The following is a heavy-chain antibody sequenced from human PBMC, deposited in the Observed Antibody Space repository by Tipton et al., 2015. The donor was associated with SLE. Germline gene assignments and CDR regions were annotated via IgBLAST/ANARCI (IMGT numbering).Heavy chain of an antibody. Sequence: GSLRLSCAVSGGSISSSNWWSWVRQPPGKGLEWIGSIYYSGSTYYNPSLKSRVTISVDTSKNQFSLKLSSVTAADTAVYYCAREGGDDYGVYNWFDPWGQGTLVTVSS. V-gene: IGHV4-4*02. CDR3: AREGGDDYGVYNWFDP. J-gene: IGHJ5*02. D-gene: IGHD4-17*01. CDR2: IYYSGST. CDR1: GGSISSSNW.